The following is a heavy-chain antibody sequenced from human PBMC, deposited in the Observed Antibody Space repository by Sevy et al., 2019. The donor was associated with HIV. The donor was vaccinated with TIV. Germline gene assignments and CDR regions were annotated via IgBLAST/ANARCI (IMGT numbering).Heavy chain of an antibody. CDR3: ARRRPSGYYEY. J-gene: IGHJ4*02. D-gene: IGHD3-3*01. CDR1: GGSFSGYY. Sequence: SETLSLTCAVYGGSFSGYYWSWICQPPGKGLEWIGEINHSGSTNYNPSLKSRVTISVDTSRNQFSLKLSSVTAAEMAVYYCARRRPSGYYEYWGQGTLVTVSS. V-gene: IGHV4-34*01. CDR2: INHSGST.